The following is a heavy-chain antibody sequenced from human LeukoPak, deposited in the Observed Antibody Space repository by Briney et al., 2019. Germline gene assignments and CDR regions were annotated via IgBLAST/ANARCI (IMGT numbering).Heavy chain of an antibody. V-gene: IGHV4-39*01. Sequence: SETLSLTCTVSGGSISSSSYYWGWIRQPPGKGLEWIGSIYYSGSTYYNPSLKSRVTISVDTSKNQFSLKLSSVTAADTAVYYCARHSSGGYPADWGQGTLVTVSS. CDR2: IYYSGST. CDR3: ARHSSGGYPAD. D-gene: IGHD1-26*01. CDR1: GGSISSSSYY. J-gene: IGHJ4*02.